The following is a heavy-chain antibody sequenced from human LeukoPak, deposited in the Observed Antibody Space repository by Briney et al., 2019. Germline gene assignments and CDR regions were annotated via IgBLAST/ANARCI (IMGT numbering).Heavy chain of an antibody. V-gene: IGHV3-23*01. D-gene: IGHD5-18*01. J-gene: IGHJ1*01. Sequence: PGASLRVSCAASGFTFNNYAMTWVRLPPENRLELVSTITGSGGTTLYADYEKGRFTISRDNYQSSLYLQMNSLRAEDTAVYYCAKDQGIQLWLKYFQHWGQGTLVSVSS. CDR2: ITGSGGTT. CDR3: AKDQGIQLWLKYFQH. CDR1: GFTFNNYA.